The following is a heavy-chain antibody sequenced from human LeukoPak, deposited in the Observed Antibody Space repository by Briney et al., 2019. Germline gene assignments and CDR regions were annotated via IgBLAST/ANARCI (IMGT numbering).Heavy chain of an antibody. Sequence: SETLSLTCTVSGGSISSYYWSWIRQPPGKGLKWIGYIYYSGSTNYNPSLKSRVTISVDTSKNQFSLKLSSVTAADTAVYYCARGIAAAGTEEDNWFDPWGQGTLVTVSS. V-gene: IGHV4-59*01. J-gene: IGHJ5*02. CDR3: ARGIAAAGTEEDNWFDP. CDR2: IYYSGST. D-gene: IGHD6-13*01. CDR1: GGSISSYY.